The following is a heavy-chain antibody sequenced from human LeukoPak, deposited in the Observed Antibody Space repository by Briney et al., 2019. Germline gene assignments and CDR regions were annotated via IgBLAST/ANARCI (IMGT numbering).Heavy chain of an antibody. D-gene: IGHD3-3*01. CDR1: GGSISSSNW. CDR3: ARAPSITTFGVVKNYYYYGMDV. Sequence: PSGTLSLTCAVSGGSISSSNWWSWVRQPPGKGLEWIGEIYHSGSTNYNPSLKSRVTISVDKSKNQFSLKLSSVTAADTAVYYCARAPSITTFGVVKNYYYYGMDVWGQGTTVTVSS. J-gene: IGHJ6*02. V-gene: IGHV4-4*02. CDR2: IYHSGST.